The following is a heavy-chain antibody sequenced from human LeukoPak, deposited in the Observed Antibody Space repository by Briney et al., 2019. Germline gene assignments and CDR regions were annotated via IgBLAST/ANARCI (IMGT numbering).Heavy chain of an antibody. CDR3: ARDASDGMDV. V-gene: IGHV3-33*01. Sequence: GGSLRLSCAASGFTFSSYGMHWVRQAPGKGLEWVADIWYDGSNKYYADSVKGRFTISRDNSKNTLYLQMNSLRAEDTAVYYCARDASDGMDVWGQGTTVTVSS. CDR2: IWYDGSNK. J-gene: IGHJ6*02. D-gene: IGHD3-10*01. CDR1: GFTFSSYG.